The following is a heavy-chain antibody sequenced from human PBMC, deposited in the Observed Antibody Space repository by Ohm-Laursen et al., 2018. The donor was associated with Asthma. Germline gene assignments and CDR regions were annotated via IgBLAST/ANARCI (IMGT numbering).Heavy chain of an antibody. CDR1: GFTFSTYG. D-gene: IGHD3-3*01. CDR2: ISFDGNNR. V-gene: IGHV3-33*05. J-gene: IGHJ6*02. Sequence: SLRLSCAALGFTFSTYGMHWVRQAPGKGLEWVAVISFDGNNRYYADSVKGRFTISRDNAKNSLYLQMNSLRAEDTAVYYCARDRVDFWSGYYLYYGMDVWGQGTTVTVSS. CDR3: ARDRVDFWSGYYLYYGMDV.